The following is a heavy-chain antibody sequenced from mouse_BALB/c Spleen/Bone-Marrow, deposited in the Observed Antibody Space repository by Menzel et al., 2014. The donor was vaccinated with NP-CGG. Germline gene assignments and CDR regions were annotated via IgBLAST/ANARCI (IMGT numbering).Heavy chain of an antibody. J-gene: IGHJ3*01. CDR3: TTGFAY. CDR1: GFTFSNYW. Sequence: EVQGVESGGGLVQPGGSMKLSCVASGFTFSNYWMNWVRQSPEKGLEWVAEIRLKSNNYATHYAESVKGRFTISRDDSKSSVYLQMNNLRAEDTGIYYCTTGFAYWGQGTLGTVSA. V-gene: IGHV6-6*02. CDR2: IRLKSNNYAT.